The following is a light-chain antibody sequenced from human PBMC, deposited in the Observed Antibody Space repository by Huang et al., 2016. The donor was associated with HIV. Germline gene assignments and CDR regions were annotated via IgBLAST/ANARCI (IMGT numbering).Light chain of an antibody. CDR3: QQYYNWPLYT. CDR2: DAS. J-gene: IGKJ2*01. V-gene: IGKV3-15*01. CDR1: QTISSN. Sequence: EIVMTQSPATLSASPGERATLSCRASQTISSNLAWYQQNPGQAPRLLIYDASTRVTSIPARFSGSGSGTEFTLTISSLQSEDVAVYYCQQYYNWPLYTFGQGSKLEIK.